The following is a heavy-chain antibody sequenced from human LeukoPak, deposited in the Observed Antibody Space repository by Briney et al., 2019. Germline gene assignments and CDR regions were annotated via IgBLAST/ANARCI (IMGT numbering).Heavy chain of an antibody. J-gene: IGHJ4*02. Sequence: TGGSLRLSCVASGFSFSSYNMNWVPQAPGKGLEWVSSISRSASNIYYADSVKGRFTISRDNAKSSFYLQMNSLRAEDTAVFYCARDPEGFGATYFDYWGQGTLVTVSS. CDR1: GFSFSSYN. V-gene: IGHV3-21*01. CDR2: ISRSASNI. CDR3: ARDPEGFGATYFDY. D-gene: IGHD3-16*01.